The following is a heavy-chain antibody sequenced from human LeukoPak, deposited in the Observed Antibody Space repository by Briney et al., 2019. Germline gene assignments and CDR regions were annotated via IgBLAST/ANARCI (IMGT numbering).Heavy chain of an antibody. J-gene: IGHJ4*02. CDR3: SGDAY. V-gene: IGHV4-59*03. Sequence: ETLSLTCTVSGVSIGSHYWSWILQSPGKGLEWIGGVYNSGTTDYNPSLTDRGTSSVDTYKNQYSLNLRSMTAEDAAVYYYSGDAYWGQGILVTVSS. CDR2: VYNSGTT. CDR1: GVSIGSHY. D-gene: IGHD3-10*01.